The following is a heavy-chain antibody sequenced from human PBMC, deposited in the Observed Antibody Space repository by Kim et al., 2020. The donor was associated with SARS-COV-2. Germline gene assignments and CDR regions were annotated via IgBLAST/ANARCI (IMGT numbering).Heavy chain of an antibody. J-gene: IGHJ6*02. CDR3: ARGSSRFFNYYAMDV. CDR1: GFTFRSYA. CDR2: IWSDANKI. D-gene: IGHD3-10*01. V-gene: IGHV3-33*01. Sequence: GGSLRLSCAASGFTFRSYAFHWVRQAPGKGLEWVAVIWSDANKIYYADSVKGRFTISRDNSKNTLYLQMNRLRAEDTAMYYCARGSSRFFNYYAMDVWGQGTTVTVSS.